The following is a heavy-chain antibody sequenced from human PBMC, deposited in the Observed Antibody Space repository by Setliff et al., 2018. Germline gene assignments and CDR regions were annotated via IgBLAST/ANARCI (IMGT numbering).Heavy chain of an antibody. CDR3: ATERGLVVSATDYYYYMDV. V-gene: IGHV1-69*05. CDR1: GGTFSSYG. D-gene: IGHD2-8*02. J-gene: IGHJ6*03. CDR2: TIPIFGTT. Sequence: GASVKVSCKASGGTFSSYGISWVRQAPGQGLEWMGGTIPIFGTTDYAQKFQGRVTMTTDTSTSTAYMQLSSLRSEDTAIYYCATERGLVVSATDYYYYMDVWGKGTTVTVSS.